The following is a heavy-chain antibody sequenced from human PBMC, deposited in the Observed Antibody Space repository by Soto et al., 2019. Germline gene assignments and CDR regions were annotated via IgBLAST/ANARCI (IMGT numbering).Heavy chain of an antibody. CDR3: AKVLGGYDSYYYYGMDV. Sequence: GGSLRLSCAASGFTLGRYGMSWVRQAPGKGLEWVSAVSPNGQGIYYADSVRGRFTISRDFSKNTVFLHMDSLRAEDTAVYYCAKVLGGYDSYYYYGMDVWGQGTTVTVSS. J-gene: IGHJ6*02. CDR1: GFTLGRYG. D-gene: IGHD5-12*01. V-gene: IGHV3-23*01. CDR2: VSPNGQGI.